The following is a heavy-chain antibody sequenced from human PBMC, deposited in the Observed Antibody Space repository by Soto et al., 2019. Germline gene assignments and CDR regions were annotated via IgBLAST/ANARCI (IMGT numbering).Heavy chain of an antibody. CDR2: IVPFFGRT. CDR3: VKGRYCSGGSCYSGWS. D-gene: IGHD2-15*01. CDR1: GGTFSRND. V-gene: IGHV1-69*12. J-gene: IGHJ5*02. Sequence: QVQLVQSGAEVKKTGSSVKVSCKASGGTFSRNDVNWVRQAPGQGLEWMGGIVPFFGRTIYAQRFQGRVTFTADESTTYMELRSLRSEDTAVYYCVKGRYCSGGSCYSGWSWGQGTLVTVSS.